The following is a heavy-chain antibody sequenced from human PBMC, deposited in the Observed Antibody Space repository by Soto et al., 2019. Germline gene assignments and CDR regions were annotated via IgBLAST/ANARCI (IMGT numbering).Heavy chain of an antibody. CDR3: FNVAFGY. V-gene: IGHV3-7*01. Sequence: GGSLRLSCAASGFTFSSYGMHWVRQAPGKGLEWVANINQDGSEKYCADSVKGRFTISRDNAKNSLYLQMDSLRVEDTALYYCFNVAFGYWGRGTLVTSPQ. CDR1: GFTFSSYG. CDR2: INQDGSEK. J-gene: IGHJ4*02.